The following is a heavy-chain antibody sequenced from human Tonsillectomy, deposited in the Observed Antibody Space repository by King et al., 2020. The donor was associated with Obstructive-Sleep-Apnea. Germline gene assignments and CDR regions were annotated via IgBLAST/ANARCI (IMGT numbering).Heavy chain of an antibody. D-gene: IGHD3-9*01. CDR3: ARDLGGYDILTGYYVRWFDP. V-gene: IGHV3-33*01. CDR1: GFTLSSYG. J-gene: IGHJ5*02. Sequence: VQLVEYGGGVVQPGRSLRLSCAASGFTLSSYGMHWVRQAPGKGLEWVAVIWYDGSNKYYADSVKGRFTISRDNSKNTLYLQMNSLRAEDTAVYYCARDLGGYDILTGYYVRWFDPWGQGTLVTVSS. CDR2: IWYDGSNK.